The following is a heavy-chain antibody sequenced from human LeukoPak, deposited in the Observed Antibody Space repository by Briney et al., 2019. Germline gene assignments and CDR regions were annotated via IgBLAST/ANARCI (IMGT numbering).Heavy chain of an antibody. J-gene: IGHJ5*02. CDR2: IRKKTDGGTT. D-gene: IGHD3-22*01. CDR3: ATDLSYYETSGFSDL. CDR1: GFTFTDAW. V-gene: IGHV3-15*01. Sequence: GGSLRLSCVVSGFTFTDAWMSWVRQAPGKGLEWVGHIRKKTDGGTTDHAAPVRGRFTISRDDSKNTLYLQMSSPKTEDTAVYYCATDLSYYETSGFSDLWGQGTLVTVSS.